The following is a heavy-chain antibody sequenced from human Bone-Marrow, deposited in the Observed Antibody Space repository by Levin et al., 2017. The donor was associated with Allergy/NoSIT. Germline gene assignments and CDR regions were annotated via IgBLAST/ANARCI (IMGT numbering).Heavy chain of an antibody. Sequence: SQTLSLTCTVSGGSIRSYYWSWIRQPPWKGLEWIGYIYYSGSTNYNPSLKSRVTISVDTSKNQFSLKLSSVTAADTAVYYCARGYSYPEHFDYWGQGTLVTVSS. CDR2: IYYSGST. CDR1: GGSIRSYY. J-gene: IGHJ4*02. CDR3: ARGYSYPEHFDY. D-gene: IGHD5-18*01. V-gene: IGHV4-59*01.